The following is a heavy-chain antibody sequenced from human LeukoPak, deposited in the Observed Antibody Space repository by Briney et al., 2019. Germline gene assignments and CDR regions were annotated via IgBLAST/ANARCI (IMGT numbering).Heavy chain of an antibody. CDR2: IYYSGTT. CDR1: GGSFSGDY. Sequence: SETLSLTCAVYGGSFSGDYWSWIRQPPGKGLVWIGYIYYSGTTNYNPSLKSRFTISVDTSKNQFSLKLSSVTAADTAVYYCARGVYIAAAQYGYWGQGTLVTVSS. D-gene: IGHD6-13*01. CDR3: ARGVYIAAAQYGY. J-gene: IGHJ4*02. V-gene: IGHV4-59*01.